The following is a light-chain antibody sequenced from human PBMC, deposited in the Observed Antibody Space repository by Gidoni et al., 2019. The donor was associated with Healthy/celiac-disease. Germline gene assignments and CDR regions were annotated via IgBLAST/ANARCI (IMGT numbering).Light chain of an antibody. CDR3: LQDYNYPWT. Sequence: AIQMPQSLSSLSASVGDRVTITCRASQGIRNDLGWYQQKPGKAPKLLIYAASSLQSGVPSRFSGSGSGTDVTLTISSLQPEDFATYYCLQDYNYPWTFGQGTKVEIK. CDR1: QGIRND. CDR2: AAS. J-gene: IGKJ1*01. V-gene: IGKV1-6*01.